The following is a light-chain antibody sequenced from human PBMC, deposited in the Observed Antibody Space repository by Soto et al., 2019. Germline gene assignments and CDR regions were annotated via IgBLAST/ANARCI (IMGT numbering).Light chain of an antibody. CDR2: EDN. V-gene: IGLV6-57*03. CDR3: QSFDRRDVLCV. J-gene: IGLJ3*02. Sequence: NFMLTQPLSVSESPGTTVTISCTRSSGSIANGFVQWYQQRPGTAPTTVIYEDNQRPSGVPDRFSGSIDSSSNSASLTISGLKTEDEAVYYCQSFDRRDVLCVFGGGTQLTVL. CDR1: SGSIANGF.